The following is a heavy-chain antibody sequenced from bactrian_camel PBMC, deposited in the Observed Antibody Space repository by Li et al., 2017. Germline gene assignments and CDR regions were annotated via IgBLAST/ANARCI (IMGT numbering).Heavy chain of an antibody. J-gene: IGHJ4*01. CDR3: ATEPEAGYAGAYVY. Sequence: VQLVESGGGLVQPGGSLRLSCAASGFTISSYHMSWVRQAPGKGLEWVSRITRGGDSTYYADSVKGRFTISRDNAKNTVYLQMNSLESEDTAPYYCATEPEAGYAGAYVYWGQGTQVTVS. V-gene: IGHV3S40*01. CDR1: GFTISSYH. CDR2: ITRGGDST. D-gene: IGHD1*01.